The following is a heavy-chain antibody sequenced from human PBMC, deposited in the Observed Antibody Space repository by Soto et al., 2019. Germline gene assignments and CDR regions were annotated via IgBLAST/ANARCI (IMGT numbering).Heavy chain of an antibody. V-gene: IGHV1-18*01. D-gene: IGHD1-26*01. Sequence: QVQLVQSGAEVKKPGASVKVSCKASGYTFTSYGISWVRQAPGQGLEWMGWISAYNGNTNYAQKLQGRVTMTTDTYTSKTYMELRSLRSDDTAVYYCERGTGVERDSGSYGDYWGKGTLVTVSS. CDR3: ERGTGVERDSGSYGDY. CDR2: ISAYNGNT. J-gene: IGHJ4*02. CDR1: GYTFTSYG.